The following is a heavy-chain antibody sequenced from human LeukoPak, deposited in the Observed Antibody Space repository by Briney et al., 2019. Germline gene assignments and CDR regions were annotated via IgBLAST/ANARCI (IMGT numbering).Heavy chain of an antibody. J-gene: IGHJ4*02. V-gene: IGHV4-59*01. CDR3: ARLGSYWGLDY. CDR2: IYYSGST. Sequence: SETLSLTCTVSGGSISSYYRSWVRHPPGKGLGWIGYIYYSGSTNYNPSLKSRVTISVDTSKNQFSLKLSSVTAADTAVYYCARLGSYWGLDYWGQGTLVTVSS. CDR1: GGSISSYY. D-gene: IGHD1-26*01.